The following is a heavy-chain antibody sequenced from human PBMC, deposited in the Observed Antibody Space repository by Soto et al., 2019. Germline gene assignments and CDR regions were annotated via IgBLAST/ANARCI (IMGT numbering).Heavy chain of an antibody. CDR2: IYYSGST. CDR1: GGSISSGGYY. J-gene: IGHJ5*02. Sequence: SETLSLTCTVSGGSISSGGYYWSWIRQHPGKGLEWIGYIYYSGSTYYNPSLKSRVTISVDTSKNQFSLKLSSVTAADTAVYYCARDRDYGSGSYSFWFDPWGQGTLVTVSS. V-gene: IGHV4-31*03. D-gene: IGHD3-10*01. CDR3: ARDRDYGSGSYSFWFDP.